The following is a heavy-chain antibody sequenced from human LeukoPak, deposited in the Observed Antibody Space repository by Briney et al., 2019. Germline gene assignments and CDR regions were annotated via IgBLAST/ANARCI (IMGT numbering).Heavy chain of an antibody. CDR1: GFTFSSYW. J-gene: IGHJ4*02. D-gene: IGHD2-21*02. CDR2: IKQDGSEK. Sequence: GGSLRLSCAASGFTFSSYWMTWVRQAPGKGLEWVANIKQDGSEKNYVDSVKGRFTISRDNAKNSLYVQMSSLRVDDTAVYYCARIRVVTAIPHDYWGQGTLVTVSS. CDR3: ARIRVVTAIPHDY. V-gene: IGHV3-7*01.